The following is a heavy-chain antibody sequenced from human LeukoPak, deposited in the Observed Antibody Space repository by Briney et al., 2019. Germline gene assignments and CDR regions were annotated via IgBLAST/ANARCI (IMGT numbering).Heavy chain of an antibody. J-gene: IGHJ3*02. D-gene: IGHD5-18*01. V-gene: IGHV3-21*01. CDR2: ISSSSSYI. Sequence: PGGSLRLSCAASGFTFSSYSMNWVRQAPGKGLEWVSSISSSSSYIYYADSVKGRFTISRDNAKNSLYLQMNSLRAEDTAVYYCARDLTLGTVTAFDIWGQGTMVTVSS. CDR1: GFTFSSYS. CDR3: ARDLTLGTVTAFDI.